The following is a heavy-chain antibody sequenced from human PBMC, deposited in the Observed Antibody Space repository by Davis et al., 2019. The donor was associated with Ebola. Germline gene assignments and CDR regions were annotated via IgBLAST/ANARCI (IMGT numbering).Heavy chain of an antibody. CDR1: GVSISAGRFH. CDR3: ARHAAYCDPATCFSFDD. Sequence: MPSETLSLTCTVSGVSISAGRFHWGWVRQPPGKGLEWIASFRHGGRTYCNSSLESRLTVSADTSTNQVSLKLSSVTAADTALYFCARHAAYCDPATCFSFDDWGQGTLVTVSS. D-gene: IGHD2-21*01. J-gene: IGHJ4*02. V-gene: IGHV4-39*01. CDR2: FRHGGRT.